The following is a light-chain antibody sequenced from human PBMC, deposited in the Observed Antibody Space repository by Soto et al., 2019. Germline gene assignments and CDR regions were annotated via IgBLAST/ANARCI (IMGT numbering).Light chain of an antibody. CDR2: GAS. CDR3: QQYNNWPLT. V-gene: IGKV3-15*01. CDR1: QSVSSN. Sequence: EIVMTQSPATLSVSPGERATLSCRASQSVSSNLAWYQQKPGQAPRLLIYGASTRATGIPARFSGSGSGTEFTLTISSLQSEDVAVYYCQQYNNWPLTLGQGTRLEIK. J-gene: IGKJ5*01.